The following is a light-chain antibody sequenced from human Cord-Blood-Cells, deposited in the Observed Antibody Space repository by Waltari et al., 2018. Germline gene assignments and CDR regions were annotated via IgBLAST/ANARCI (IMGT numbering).Light chain of an antibody. CDR1: QSLLHSNGYNY. Sequence: DIVMTQSPPSLLVTHGEQASISCWSSQSLLHSNGYNYLDWYLQKPGQSPQLLIYLGSNRDSGVPERFSGSGSGTDFTLKISRVEAEDVGVYYCMQALQTPLTFGGGTKVEIK. CDR3: MQALQTPLT. CDR2: LGS. V-gene: IGKV2-28*01. J-gene: IGKJ4*01.